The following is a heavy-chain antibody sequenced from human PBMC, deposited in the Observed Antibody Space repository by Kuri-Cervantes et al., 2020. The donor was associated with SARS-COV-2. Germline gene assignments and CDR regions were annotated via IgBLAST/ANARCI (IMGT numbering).Heavy chain of an antibody. D-gene: IGHD2-8*01. CDR3: VKPEHCVYGVCYTARIVGTTYS. CDR2: ISSTSSYI. Sequence: GGSLRLSCGASGFSLMNFGMTWVRQAPGKGLEWVSSISSTSSYIKYAGSVKGRFTIARDNAKNSLYLQMNSLRAEDTAVYYCVKPEHCVYGVCYTARIVGTTYSWGQGALVTVSS. J-gene: IGHJ5*02. CDR1: GFSLMNFG. V-gene: IGHV3-21*01.